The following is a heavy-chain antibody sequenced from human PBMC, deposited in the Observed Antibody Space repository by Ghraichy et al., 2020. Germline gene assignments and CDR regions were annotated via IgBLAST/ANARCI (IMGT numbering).Heavy chain of an antibody. D-gene: IGHD2-2*01. Sequence: GGSLRLSCAASGFTFSSYGMHWVRQAPGKGLEWVAVIWYDGSNKYYADSVKGRFTISRDNSKNTLYLQMNSLRAEDTAVYYCARGPTIGYCSSTSCQYFQHWGQGTLVTVSS. CDR2: IWYDGSNK. J-gene: IGHJ1*01. CDR1: GFTFSSYG. CDR3: ARGPTIGYCSSTSCQYFQH. V-gene: IGHV3-33*01.